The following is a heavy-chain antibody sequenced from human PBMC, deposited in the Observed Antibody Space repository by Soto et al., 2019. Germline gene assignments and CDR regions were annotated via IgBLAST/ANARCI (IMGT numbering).Heavy chain of an antibody. CDR2: ISAYNGNT. V-gene: IGHV1-18*04. CDR1: GYTFNSYG. CDR3: ARDLEYQPQYP. D-gene: IGHD2-2*01. Sequence: ASVKVSCKASGYTFNSYGISWVRQAPGQGLEWMGWISAYNGNTNYAQKVQGRVTMTTDTSTSTAYMELRSLRSDDTAVFYCARDLEYQPQYPWGQGTLVTVSS. J-gene: IGHJ5*02.